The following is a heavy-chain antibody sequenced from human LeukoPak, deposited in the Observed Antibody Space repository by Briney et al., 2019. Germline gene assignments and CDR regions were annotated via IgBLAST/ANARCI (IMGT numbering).Heavy chain of an antibody. CDR3: AKDHDDFWSGYPPN. Sequence: GGSLRLSCAASGFTFINHAMTWVRQAPGKGLEWVSAIGGSGGVTYYADSVRGRFTISRDNSKNTLYLQMNSLRADDTAVYYCAKDHDDFWSGYPPNWGQGTLVTVSS. CDR1: GFTFINHA. J-gene: IGHJ4*02. CDR2: IGGSGGVT. V-gene: IGHV3-23*01. D-gene: IGHD3-3*01.